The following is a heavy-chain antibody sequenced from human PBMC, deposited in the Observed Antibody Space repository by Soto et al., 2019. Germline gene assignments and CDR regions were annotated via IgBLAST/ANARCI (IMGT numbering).Heavy chain of an antibody. V-gene: IGHV3-64*01. J-gene: IGHJ3*02. CDR2: ISSNGGST. CDR3: AGDAFDI. Sequence: PGGSLRLSCAASGFTFSNYGIHWVRQAPGKGLEYVSAISSNGGSTYYAKSVKGRFTISRDNDKNTVFLQMGSLRAEDMGVYYCAGDAFDIWGQGTMVTVSS. CDR1: GFTFSNYG.